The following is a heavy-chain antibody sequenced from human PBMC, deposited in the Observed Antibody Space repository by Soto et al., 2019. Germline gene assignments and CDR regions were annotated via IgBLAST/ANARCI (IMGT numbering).Heavy chain of an antibody. V-gene: IGHV1-69*01. CDR2: IIPIFGTA. CDR3: ARPAGFAAVAGPFDY. J-gene: IGHJ4*02. D-gene: IGHD6-19*01. CDR1: GGTFSSYA. Sequence: QVQLVQSGAEVKKPGSSVKVSCKASGGTFSSYAISWVRQAPGQGLEWMGGIIPIFGTANYAQKFQGRGMITADESTSTAYRELSSLRSEDTAVYYCARPAGFAAVAGPFDYWGQGTLVTVSS.